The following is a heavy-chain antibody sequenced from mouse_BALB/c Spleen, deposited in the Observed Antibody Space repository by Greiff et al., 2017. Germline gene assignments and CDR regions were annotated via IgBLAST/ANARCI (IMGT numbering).Heavy chain of an antibody. Sequence: EVKLLESGAELVKPGASVKLSCTASGFNIKDTYMHWVKQRPEQGLEWIGRIDPANGNTKYDPKFQGKATITADTSSNTAYLQLSSLTSEDTAVYYCARRVYGNYLAYWGQGTLVTVSA. V-gene: IGHV14-3*02. J-gene: IGHJ3*01. CDR3: ARRVYGNYLAY. CDR1: GFNIKDTY. D-gene: IGHD2-1*01. CDR2: IDPANGNT.